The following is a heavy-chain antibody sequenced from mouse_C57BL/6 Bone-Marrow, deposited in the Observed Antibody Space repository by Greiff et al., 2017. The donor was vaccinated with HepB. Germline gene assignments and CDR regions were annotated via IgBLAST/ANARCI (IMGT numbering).Heavy chain of an antibody. CDR3: ARHKSSGYPAWFAY. J-gene: IGHJ3*01. CDR1: GFSLTSYG. V-gene: IGHV2-6-1*01. Sequence: VKLMESGPGLVAPSQSLSITCTVSGFSLTSYGVHWVRQPPGKGLEWLVVIWSDGSTTYNSALKSRLSISKDNSKGQVFLKMNSLQTDDTAMYSCARHKSSGYPAWFAYWGQGTLVTVSA. CDR2: IWSDGST. D-gene: IGHD3-2*02.